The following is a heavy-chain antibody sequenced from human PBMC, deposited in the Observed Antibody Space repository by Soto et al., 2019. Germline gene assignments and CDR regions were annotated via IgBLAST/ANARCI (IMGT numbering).Heavy chain of an antibody. CDR1: GFTFITYA. CDR2: ISGRGDMT. J-gene: IGHJ1*01. CDR3: AKDWGYCDDVGGDEYFHD. D-gene: IGHD3-16*01. V-gene: IGHV3-23*01. Sequence: EVQLLESGGGLVQPGGSLRLSCAASGFTFITYAMSWVRQAPGKGLEWVSVISGRGDMTYYTDSVKGRFTISRDNSKNTLNRQMSGLRVEDTATYYWAKDWGYCDDVGGDEYFHDWGTGTLFTVSS.